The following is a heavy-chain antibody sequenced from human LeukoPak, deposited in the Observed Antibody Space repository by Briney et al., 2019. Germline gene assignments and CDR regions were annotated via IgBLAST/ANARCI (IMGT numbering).Heavy chain of an antibody. D-gene: IGHD3-22*01. J-gene: IGHJ5*02. CDR2: ISYDGSNK. V-gene: IGHV3-30*12. CDR1: GFTFSSYG. CDR3: ARLASYYGRNWFDP. Sequence: PGGSLRLSCAASGFTFSSYGMQWVRQAPGKGLEWVAVISYDGSNKYYADSVKGRFTISRDNAKNSLYLQMNSLRAEDTAVYYCARLASYYGRNWFDPWGQGTLVTVSS.